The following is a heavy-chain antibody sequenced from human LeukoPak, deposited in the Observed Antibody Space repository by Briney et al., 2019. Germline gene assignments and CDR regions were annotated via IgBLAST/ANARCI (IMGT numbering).Heavy chain of an antibody. V-gene: IGHV4-39*01. J-gene: IGHJ4*02. CDR2: IYYSGST. CDR1: GGSISDYY. Sequence: SETLSLTCTVSGGSISDYYWGWIRQPPGKGLEWIGSIYYSGSTCYNPSLKSRVTISVDTSKNQLSLQLSSVTAADTAVYYCARNSSGWSFDYWGQGALVTVSS. CDR3: ARNSSGWSFDY. D-gene: IGHD6-19*01.